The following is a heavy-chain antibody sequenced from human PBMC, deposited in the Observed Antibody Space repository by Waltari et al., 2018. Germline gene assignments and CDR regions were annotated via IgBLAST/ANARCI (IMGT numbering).Heavy chain of an antibody. CDR3: AREEVGVVPAAIGYYYYGMDV. CDR2: ISPILGTA. J-gene: IGHJ6*02. D-gene: IGHD2-2*01. V-gene: IGHV1-69*01. CDR1: GGTFSSYA. Sequence: QVQLVQSGAEVKKPGSSVKVSCKASGGTFSSYAISWVRQAPGQGLEWMGGISPILGTANNAQKFQGRVKITADESTSTAYMELSSLRSEDTAVYYCAREEVGVVPAAIGYYYYGMDVWGQGTTVTVSS.